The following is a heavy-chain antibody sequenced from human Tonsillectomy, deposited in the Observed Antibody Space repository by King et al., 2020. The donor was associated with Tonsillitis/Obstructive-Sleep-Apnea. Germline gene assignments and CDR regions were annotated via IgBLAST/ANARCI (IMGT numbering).Heavy chain of an antibody. CDR3: TTDPDIVVVPSAIYYYYYMDV. CDR1: GFTFSNAW. V-gene: IGHV3-15*01. J-gene: IGHJ6*03. D-gene: IGHD2-2*01. Sequence: VQLVESGGGLVKPGGSLRLSCAASGFTFSNAWRSWVRQAPGKGLEWVGRIKSKTDGVTTDYAAPVKGRFTISRDDSKNTLYLQMNSLKTEVTAVYYCTTDPDIVVVPSAIYYYYYMDVWGKGTTVTVSS. CDR2: IKSKTDGVTT.